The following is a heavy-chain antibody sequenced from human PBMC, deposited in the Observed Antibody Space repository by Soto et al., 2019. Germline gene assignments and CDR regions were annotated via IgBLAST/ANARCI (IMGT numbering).Heavy chain of an antibody. J-gene: IGHJ4*02. CDR2: ISAYNGNT. Sequence: GASVKVSCKASGYTFTSYGISWVRQAPGQGLEWMGWISAYNGNTNYAQKLQGRVTMTTDTSTSTAYMELRSLRSDDTAVYYCASGDCTNGVCYSFDYWGQGTXVTVSS. CDR1: GYTFTSYG. D-gene: IGHD2-8*01. CDR3: ASGDCTNGVCYSFDY. V-gene: IGHV1-18*01.